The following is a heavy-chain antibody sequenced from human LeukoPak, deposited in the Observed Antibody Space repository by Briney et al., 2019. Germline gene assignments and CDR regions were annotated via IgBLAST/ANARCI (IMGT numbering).Heavy chain of an antibody. D-gene: IGHD3-3*01. V-gene: IGHV4-39*01. CDR3: ARLETGYYMDV. CDR1: GGSISSSSSY. CDR2: IYYTGST. Sequence: SETLSLTCTVSGGSISSSSSYWGWIRQPPGKGLEWIGSIYYTGSTYYNPSLKSRVTKSVVTSKNQFSLRLTSVIAADTAVYYCARLETGYYMDVWGKGTTVTVSS. J-gene: IGHJ6*03.